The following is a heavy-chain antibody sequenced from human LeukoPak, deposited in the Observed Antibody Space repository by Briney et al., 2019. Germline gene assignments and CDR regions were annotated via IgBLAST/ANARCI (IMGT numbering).Heavy chain of an antibody. Sequence: ASVKVSCKASGGTFSSYAISWARQAPGQGLEGMGGIIPIFGTANYAQKFQGRVTITTDESTSTAYMELSSLRSEDTAVYYCASPSSTYSSGYLYWGQGTLVTVSS. CDR3: ASPSSTYSSGYLY. J-gene: IGHJ4*02. D-gene: IGHD3-22*01. V-gene: IGHV1-69*05. CDR2: IIPIFGTA. CDR1: GGTFSSYA.